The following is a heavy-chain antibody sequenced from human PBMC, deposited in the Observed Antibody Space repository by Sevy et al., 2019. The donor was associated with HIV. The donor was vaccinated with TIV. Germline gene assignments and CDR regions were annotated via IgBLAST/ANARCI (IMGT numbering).Heavy chain of an antibody. J-gene: IGHJ4*02. CDR3: ATYDSSGYYYYFDY. D-gene: IGHD3-22*01. CDR2: IKQDGSEK. V-gene: IGHV3-7*01. CDR1: GFTFSSYW. Sequence: WGSLRLSCAASGFTFSSYWMSWVRQAPGKGLEWVANIKQDGSEKYYVDSVKGRFTISRDNAKNSLYLQMNSLRAEDTAVYYCATYDSSGYYYYFDYWGQGTLVTVSS.